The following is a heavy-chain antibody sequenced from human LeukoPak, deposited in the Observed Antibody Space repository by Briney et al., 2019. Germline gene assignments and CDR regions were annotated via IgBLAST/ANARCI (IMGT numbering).Heavy chain of an antibody. CDR1: GGSISSYY. V-gene: IGHV4-59*01. Sequence: RSETLSLTCTVSGGSISSYYWGWIRQPPGKGLEWIGSIYHSGSTNYNPSLKSRVTISVDTSKNQFSLKLSSVTAADTAVYYCARGFGDYGDYSWFDPWGQGTLVTVSS. J-gene: IGHJ5*02. CDR3: ARGFGDYGDYSWFDP. CDR2: IYHSGST. D-gene: IGHD4-17*01.